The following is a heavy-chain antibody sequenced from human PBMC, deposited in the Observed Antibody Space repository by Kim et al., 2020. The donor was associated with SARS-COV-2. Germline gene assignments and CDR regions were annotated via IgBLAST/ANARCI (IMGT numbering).Heavy chain of an antibody. D-gene: IGHD5-18*01. V-gene: IGHV4-39*07. J-gene: IGHJ3*02. CDR3: ARETSEYSYGPGAFDI. Sequence: LKSRVTISVDTSKNQFSLKLSSVTAADTAVYYCARETSEYSYGPGAFDIWGQGTMVTVSS.